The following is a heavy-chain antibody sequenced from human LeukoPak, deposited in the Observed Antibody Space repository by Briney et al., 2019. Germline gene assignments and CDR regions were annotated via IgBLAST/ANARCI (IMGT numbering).Heavy chain of an antibody. CDR2: ISKDGRTI. CDR3: ARGSYTGFDLYFDS. CDR1: GFAVSSNY. Sequence: GGSLRLSCAASGFAVSSNYMSWVRQPGGKGLEWVSYISKDGRTIYYADSVKGRFTISRDNTRNSLFLQLSSLSADDTAFYYCARGSYTGFDLYFDSWGQGTLVTISS. D-gene: IGHD5-12*01. J-gene: IGHJ4*02. V-gene: IGHV3-48*01.